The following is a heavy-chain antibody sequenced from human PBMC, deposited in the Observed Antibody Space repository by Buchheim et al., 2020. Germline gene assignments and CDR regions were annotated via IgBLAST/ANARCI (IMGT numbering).Heavy chain of an antibody. CDR2: IIPILGIA. J-gene: IGHJ2*01. CDR1: GGTFSSYA. D-gene: IGHD3-22*01. CDR3: ARDQGYYDSSGYYSNWYFDL. V-gene: IGHV1-69*04. Sequence: QVQLVQSGAEVKKPGSSVKVSCKASGGTFSSYAISWVRQAPGQGLEWMGRIIPILGIANYAQKFQGRVTITADKSTSTAYMELSSLRSEDTAVYYCARDQGYYDSSGYYSNWYFDLWGRGTL.